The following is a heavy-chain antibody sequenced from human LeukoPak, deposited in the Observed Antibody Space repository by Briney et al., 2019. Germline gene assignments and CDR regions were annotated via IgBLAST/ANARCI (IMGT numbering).Heavy chain of an antibody. V-gene: IGHV4-4*07. CDR3: AGVRYGGPFNWFDP. Sequence: SETLSLTCTVSGGSISSYYWSWIRQPAGKGLEWIGRIYTSGSTNYNPSLKSRVTMSVDTSKNQFSLKLSSVTAADTAVYYCAGVRYGGPFNWFDPWGQGTLVTVSS. D-gene: IGHD4-23*01. CDR2: IYTSGST. J-gene: IGHJ5*02. CDR1: GGSISSYY.